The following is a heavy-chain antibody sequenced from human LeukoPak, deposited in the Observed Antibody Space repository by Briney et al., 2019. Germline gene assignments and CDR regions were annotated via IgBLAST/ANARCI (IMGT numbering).Heavy chain of an antibody. D-gene: IGHD3-22*01. J-gene: IGHJ4*02. V-gene: IGHV4-59*08. CDR3: ARTTRYYDSSGGFDF. Sequence: RSEMRSLTCTVSGGSISSYYWSWIRQPPGKGLGWIAYIYYSGSTNYNPSLKSRVTISVDTSKNQFSLKMSSVTAADTAVYYCARTTRYYDSSGGFDFWGQGTLVIVAS. CDR2: IYYSGST. CDR1: GGSISSYY.